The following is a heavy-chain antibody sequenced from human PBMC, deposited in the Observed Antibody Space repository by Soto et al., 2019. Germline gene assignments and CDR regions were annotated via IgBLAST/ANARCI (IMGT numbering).Heavy chain of an antibody. CDR2: MDPNTGNT. V-gene: IGHV1-8*01. CDR1: GYPFTSYD. D-gene: IGHD3-9*01. J-gene: IGHJ6*02. Sequence: ASVKVSCKASGYPFTSYDINWVRQATGQGLEWMGWMDPNTGNTGYAQKFQGRVTMSRNTSISTAYVELSSLSSEDTAIYYCARVEQLRYIGMDVWGQGTSVTVSS. CDR3: ARVEQLRYIGMDV.